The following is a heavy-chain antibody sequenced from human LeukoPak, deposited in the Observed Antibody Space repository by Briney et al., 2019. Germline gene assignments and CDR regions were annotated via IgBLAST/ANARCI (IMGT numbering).Heavy chain of an antibody. CDR1: GYTLTSNA. Sequence: GASVKVSCKASGYTLTSNAMQWVRQAPGQRLEWMGWINAGNGNTKYSQKFQGRVTITRDTSASTAYMELSSLRSEDTAVYYCARDYSSGWYYFDYWGQGTLVTVSS. CDR3: ARDYSSGWYYFDY. J-gene: IGHJ4*02. CDR2: INAGNGNT. D-gene: IGHD6-19*01. V-gene: IGHV1-3*01.